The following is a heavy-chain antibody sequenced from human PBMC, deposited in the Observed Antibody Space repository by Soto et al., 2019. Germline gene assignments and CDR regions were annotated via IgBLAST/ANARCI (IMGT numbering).Heavy chain of an antibody. CDR1: GFTFSNAW. V-gene: IGHV3-15*01. Sequence: EVQLVESGGGLVKPGGSLRLSCAASGFTFSNAWMSWVRQAPGKGLEWVGRIKSKTDGGTTDYAAPVKGRFTISRDDSKNTLYLQMNSLKTEDTAVYYCTTDRNWNRPMAFDIWGQGTMVTVSS. J-gene: IGHJ3*02. D-gene: IGHD1-1*01. CDR2: IKSKTDGGTT. CDR3: TTDRNWNRPMAFDI.